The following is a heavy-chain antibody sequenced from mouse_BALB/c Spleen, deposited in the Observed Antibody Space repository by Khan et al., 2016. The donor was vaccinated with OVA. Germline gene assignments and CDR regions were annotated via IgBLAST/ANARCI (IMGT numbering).Heavy chain of an antibody. D-gene: IGHD2-10*02. J-gene: IGHJ3*01. Sequence: QVRLQQSGPELVQPGASVKLSCKASGYTFTSYYMYWVKQRPAQGLEWIGEINLSNGGTNFNEKFKSKATMTVDKSYSTAYMQRGGQSSEDSAVYYCTISGYGSVDYWGQGTLVTVSA. CDR1: GYTFTSYY. CDR3: TISGYGSVDY. CDR2: INLSNGGT. V-gene: IGHV1S81*02.